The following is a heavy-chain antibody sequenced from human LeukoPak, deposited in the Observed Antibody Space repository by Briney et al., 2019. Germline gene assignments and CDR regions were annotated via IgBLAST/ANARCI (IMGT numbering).Heavy chain of an antibody. CDR3: AREVYHYDFWSGYYFDY. Sequence: TSETLSLTCAVYGGSFSGYYWSWIRQPPGKGLEWIGEINHSGSTNYNPSLKSRVTISVDTSKNQFSLKLSSVTAADTAVYYCAREVYHYDFWSGYYFDYWGQGTLVTVSS. D-gene: IGHD3-3*01. V-gene: IGHV4-34*01. CDR2: INHSGST. J-gene: IGHJ4*02. CDR1: GGSFSGYY.